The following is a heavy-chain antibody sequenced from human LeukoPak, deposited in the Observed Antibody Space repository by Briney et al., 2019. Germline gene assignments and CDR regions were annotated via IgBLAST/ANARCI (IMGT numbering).Heavy chain of an antibody. CDR3: ARHSVSYYDNYDY. Sequence: KPSESLSLTCTVSGGSISRYYWRWIRQPPGKGLEWIGYISYSGSANYNPSLKSRVTISVDTSKNQFSLKLNSVTATDTAVYYCARHSVSYYDNYDYWGQGTLVTVSS. V-gene: IGHV4-59*08. CDR2: ISYSGSA. D-gene: IGHD1-26*01. CDR1: GGSISRYY. J-gene: IGHJ4*02.